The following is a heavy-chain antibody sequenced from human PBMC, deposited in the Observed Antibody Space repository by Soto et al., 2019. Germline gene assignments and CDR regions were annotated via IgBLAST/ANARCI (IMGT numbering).Heavy chain of an antibody. CDR3: AKRLRHLSPEGEFVH. J-gene: IGHJ5*02. CDR1: GFTFSSYC. V-gene: IGHV3-30*18. CDR2: ISYDGSNK. D-gene: IGHD3-16*01. Sequence: VRLSCAASGFTFSSYCMHWVRQAPGKWLEWVAVISYDGSNKYYADSVKGRFTISRDNSKNTLYLQMNSLRAEDTAVYYCAKRLRHLSPEGEFVHWGQGTLVTGSS.